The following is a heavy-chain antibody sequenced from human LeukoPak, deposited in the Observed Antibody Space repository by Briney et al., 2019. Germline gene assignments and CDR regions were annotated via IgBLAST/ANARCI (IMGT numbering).Heavy chain of an antibody. Sequence: SETLSLTCAVYGGSCSGYYWSWIRQPPGNGREWIVEINHSGSTNYNPSLKSRVTISVDTSTNHSSLKLSSVTAADTAVYYCARGRLAYYYDSSGYYRGPTPDYWGQGTLVTVSS. CDR1: GGSCSGYY. CDR2: INHSGST. V-gene: IGHV4-34*01. J-gene: IGHJ4*02. CDR3: ARGRLAYYYDSSGYYRGPTPDY. D-gene: IGHD3-22*01.